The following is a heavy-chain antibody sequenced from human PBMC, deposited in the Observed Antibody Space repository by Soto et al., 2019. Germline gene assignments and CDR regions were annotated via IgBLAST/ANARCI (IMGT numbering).Heavy chain of an antibody. CDR1: GFTLSSYG. J-gene: IGHJ4*02. CDR3: AKTCYYDSSETAYFDY. Sequence: GGSLRLSCAASGFTLSSYGMHWVRHAPGKGLEWVAVISYDGSNKYYADSVKGRFTISRDNSKNTLYLQMNSLRAEDTAVYHCAKTCYYDSSETAYFDYWGQATLVTVSS. D-gene: IGHD3-22*01. CDR2: ISYDGSNK. V-gene: IGHV3-30*18.